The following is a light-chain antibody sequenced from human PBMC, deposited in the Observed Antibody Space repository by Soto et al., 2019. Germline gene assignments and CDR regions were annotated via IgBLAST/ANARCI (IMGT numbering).Light chain of an antibody. CDR1: QSLVYSDGHTY. CDR2: KVS. J-gene: IGKJ1*01. CDR3: MQGPHWPRT. Sequence: DVVMTQSPLSLPVTFGKPASISCSSSQSLVYSDGHTYLNWFQQRPGQSTRRIIDKVSNRDSWVQDRLSGSGSGTDFTLKSSRVEAEDVGVYYGMQGPHWPRTFGQGTKVDNK. V-gene: IGKV2-30*01.